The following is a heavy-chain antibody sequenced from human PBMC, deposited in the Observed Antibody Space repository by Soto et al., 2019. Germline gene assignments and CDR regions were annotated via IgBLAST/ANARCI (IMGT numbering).Heavy chain of an antibody. CDR1: GYTFSSYG. CDR2: ISDYNGNT. J-gene: IGHJ6*02. CDR3: EREGYYSGSGTYSPPRYYGMDV. V-gene: IGHV1-18*01. D-gene: IGHD3-10*01. Sequence: QVQLVQSGAEVKRAGASVKVSCKASGYTFSSYGLSWVRQAPGQGLEWMGWISDYNGNTHYAQKFQGRVIMTTDTSPRTAYMELRSLRSDDTAVYFCEREGYYSGSGTYSPPRYYGMDVWGQGTMVTVSS.